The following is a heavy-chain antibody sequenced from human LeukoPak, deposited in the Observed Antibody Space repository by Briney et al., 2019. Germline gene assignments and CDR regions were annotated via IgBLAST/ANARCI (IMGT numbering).Heavy chain of an antibody. CDR2: IYYSGST. D-gene: IGHD3-9*01. CDR1: GGSISSSSYY. CDR3: ARDFDILTGYYYLPYFDY. J-gene: IGHJ4*02. V-gene: IGHV4-39*07. Sequence: SETLPLTCTVSGGSISSSSYYWGWIRQPPGKGLEWIGSIYYSGSTYYNPSLKSRVTISVDTSKNQFSLKLSSVTAADTAVYYCARDFDILTGYYYLPYFDYWGQGTLVTVSS.